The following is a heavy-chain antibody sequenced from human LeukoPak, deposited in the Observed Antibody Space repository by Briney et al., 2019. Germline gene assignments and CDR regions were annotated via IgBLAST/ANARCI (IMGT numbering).Heavy chain of an antibody. V-gene: IGHV4-31*03. CDR2: IYYSGST. CDR1: GGSISSGGYY. Sequence: SSETLSLTCIVSGGSISSGGYYWSWIRQHPGKSLEWIGYIYYSGSTYYNPSLKSRVTISVDTSKNQFSLKLSSVTAADTAVYYCARVITMIVVVPTKAFDIWGQGTMVTVSS. J-gene: IGHJ3*02. D-gene: IGHD3-22*01. CDR3: ARVITMIVVVPTKAFDI.